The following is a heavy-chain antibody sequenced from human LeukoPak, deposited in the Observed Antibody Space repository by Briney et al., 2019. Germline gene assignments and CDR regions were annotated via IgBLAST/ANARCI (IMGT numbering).Heavy chain of an antibody. CDR2: IIPIFGTA. V-gene: IGHV1-69*13. CDR1: GGTFSSYA. D-gene: IGHD6-13*01. Sequence: ASVKVSCKASGGTFSSYAISWVRQAPGQGLEWMGGIIPIFGTANYAQKFQGRVTITADESTSTAYMELSSLRSEDTAVYYCAGGADPGIAYGEDYWGQGTLVTVSS. CDR3: AGGADPGIAYGEDY. J-gene: IGHJ4*02.